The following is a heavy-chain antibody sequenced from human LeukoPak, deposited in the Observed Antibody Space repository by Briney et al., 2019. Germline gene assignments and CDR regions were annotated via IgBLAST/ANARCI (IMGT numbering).Heavy chain of an antibody. CDR3: AKDATRYSSTPRTDFDY. J-gene: IGHJ4*02. CDR1: GFTFSSYA. V-gene: IGHV3-23*01. Sequence: GGSLRLSCAASGFTFSSYAMSWVRQAPGKGLEWVSAISGSGGSTYYADSVKGRFTISRDNSKNTLYLQMNSLRAEDTAVYYCAKDATRYSSTPRTDFDYWGQGTLVTVSS. D-gene: IGHD6-13*01. CDR2: ISGSGGST.